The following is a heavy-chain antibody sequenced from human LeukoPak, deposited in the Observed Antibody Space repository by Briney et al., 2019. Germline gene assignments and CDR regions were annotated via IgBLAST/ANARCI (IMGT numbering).Heavy chain of an antibody. Sequence: GRSLRLSCAASGFTFSSYVMHWVRQAPGKGLEWVAVISYDGSNKYYADSVKGRFTISRDNSKNTLYLQMNSLRAEDTAVYYCARGDQWLVFGAFDIWGQGTMATVSS. CDR1: GFTFSSYV. CDR2: ISYDGSNK. D-gene: IGHD6-19*01. J-gene: IGHJ3*02. V-gene: IGHV3-30*04. CDR3: ARGDQWLVFGAFDI.